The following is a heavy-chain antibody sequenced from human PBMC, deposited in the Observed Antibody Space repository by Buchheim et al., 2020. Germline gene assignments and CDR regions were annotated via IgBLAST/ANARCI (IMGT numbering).Heavy chain of an antibody. Sequence: EVQLVESGGGLVKPGGSLRLSCAASGFTFSNAWMSRVRQAPGKGLEWVGRIKSKTDGGTTDYAAPVKGRFTVSRDDSKNTLYLQMNSLKTEDTAVYYCTTPTDSSGAGFYYYYYMDVWGKGTT. CDR2: IKSKTDGGTT. D-gene: IGHD3-22*01. CDR3: TTPTDSSGAGFYYYYYMDV. J-gene: IGHJ6*03. V-gene: IGHV3-15*01. CDR1: GFTFSNAW.